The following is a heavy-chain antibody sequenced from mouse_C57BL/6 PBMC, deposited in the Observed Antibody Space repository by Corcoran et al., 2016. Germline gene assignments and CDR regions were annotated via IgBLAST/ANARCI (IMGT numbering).Heavy chain of an antibody. CDR3: ARKTDGSIFDY. CDR2: INPYNGGT. V-gene: IGHV1-19*01. Sequence: EVQLQQSGPVLVKPGASVKMSCKASGYTFTDYYMNWVKQSHGKSLEWIGVINPYNGGTSYNQKFKGKATLTVDKSSSTAYMELNSLTSEDSAVYYCARKTDGSIFDYWGQGTTLTVSS. J-gene: IGHJ2*01. CDR1: GYTFTDYY. D-gene: IGHD2-3*01.